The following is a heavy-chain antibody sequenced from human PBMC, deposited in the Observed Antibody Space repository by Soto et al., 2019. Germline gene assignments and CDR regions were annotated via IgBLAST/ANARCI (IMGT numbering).Heavy chain of an antibody. CDR1: GFTFSSYS. Sequence: GSLRLSCAASGFTFSSYSMNWVRQAPGKGLEWVSSISSSSSYIYYADSVKGRFTISRDNAKNSLYLQMNSLRAEDTAVYYCAGSGAAAYYYYYGMDVWGQGTTVTVSS. D-gene: IGHD6-13*01. CDR2: ISSSSSYI. V-gene: IGHV3-21*01. J-gene: IGHJ6*02. CDR3: AGSGAAAYYYYYGMDV.